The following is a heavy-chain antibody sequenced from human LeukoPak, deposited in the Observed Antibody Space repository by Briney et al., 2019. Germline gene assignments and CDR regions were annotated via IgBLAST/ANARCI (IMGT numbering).Heavy chain of an antibody. Sequence: SETLSLTCTVSGGSISSYYWSWIRQPPGKGLEWIGYIYYSGSTNYNPSLKSRVTISVDTSKNQFSLKLSSVTAADTAVYYCARNYGGNSPYWFDPWGQGTLVTVSS. CDR3: ARNYGGNSPYWFDP. CDR2: IYYSGST. V-gene: IGHV4-59*01. CDR1: GGSISSYY. J-gene: IGHJ5*02. D-gene: IGHD4-23*01.